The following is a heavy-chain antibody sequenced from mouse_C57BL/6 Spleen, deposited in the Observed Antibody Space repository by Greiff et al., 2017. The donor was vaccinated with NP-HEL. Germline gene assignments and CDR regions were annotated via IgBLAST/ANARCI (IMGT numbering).Heavy chain of an antibody. Sequence: EVKLMESGGGLVKPGGSLKLSCAASGFTFSDYGMHWVRQAPEKGLEWVAYISSGSSTIYYADTVKGRFTISRDNAKNTLFLQMTSLRSEDTAMYYCARGILRTGYAMDYWGQGTSVTVSS. D-gene: IGHD1-1*01. J-gene: IGHJ4*01. V-gene: IGHV5-17*01. CDR3: ARGILRTGYAMDY. CDR1: GFTFSDYG. CDR2: ISSGSSTI.